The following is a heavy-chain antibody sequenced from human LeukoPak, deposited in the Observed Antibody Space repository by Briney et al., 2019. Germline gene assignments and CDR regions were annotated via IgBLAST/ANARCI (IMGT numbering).Heavy chain of an antibody. CDR3: ARGRSLGYYGSRSYYPTLKKTTNWFDP. D-gene: IGHD3-10*01. Sequence: ASVKVSCKASGYTFTDYFIHWLRQAPGQGLEWMGWINPNSGGTDYAHKFQGRVTMTRDTSISTAYMDLYRLTSNDTAVYYCARGRSLGYYGSRSYYPTLKKTTNWFDPWGQGTLVTVSS. V-gene: IGHV1-2*07. CDR2: INPNSGGT. J-gene: IGHJ5*02. CDR1: GYTFTDYF.